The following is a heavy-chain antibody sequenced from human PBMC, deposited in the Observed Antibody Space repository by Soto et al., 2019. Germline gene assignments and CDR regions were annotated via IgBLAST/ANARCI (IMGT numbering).Heavy chain of an antibody. D-gene: IGHD4-17*01. CDR3: ARDSVRDYLYYYYGMDV. CDR2: IGTSSSYI. CDR1: GFTFSSYT. V-gene: IGHV3-21*01. Sequence: LRLSCAASGFTFSSYTMNWVRQAPGRGLEWVSSIGTSSSYIYYADSVKGRFTISRDNAKNSLFLQMNSLRADDTAVYYCARDSVRDYLYYYYGMDVWGQGTTVTVSS. J-gene: IGHJ6*02.